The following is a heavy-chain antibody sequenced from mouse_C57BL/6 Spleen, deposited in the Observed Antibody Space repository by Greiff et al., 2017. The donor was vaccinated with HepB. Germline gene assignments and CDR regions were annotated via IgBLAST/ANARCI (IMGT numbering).Heavy chain of an antibody. Sequence: VQLQQSGPELVKPGASVKISCKASGYAFTSSWMNWVKQRPGKGLEWIGGIYPGDGDTNYNRKFKGKTTLTADKSSSTAYMQLSSLTSEDSAVYCCARSDGYYEDAMDYWGQGTSVTVSS. CDR2: IYPGDGDT. D-gene: IGHD2-3*01. V-gene: IGHV1-82*01. J-gene: IGHJ4*01. CDR3: ARSDGYYEDAMDY. CDR1: GYAFTSSW.